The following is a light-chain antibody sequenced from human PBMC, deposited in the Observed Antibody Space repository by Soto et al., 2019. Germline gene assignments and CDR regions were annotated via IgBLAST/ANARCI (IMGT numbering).Light chain of an antibody. CDR2: DAS. Sequence: EIVVTQSPATLSLSPGERATLSCRTSQSVGSYLAWYQKKPGKAPRLLIYDASNRATGIPARFSGSGSERDFTLTISSLELEDFAVYYCQQRSTRPPLSFGGGTQVEIK. J-gene: IGKJ4*01. CDR3: QQRSTRPPLS. V-gene: IGKV3-11*02. CDR1: QSVGSY.